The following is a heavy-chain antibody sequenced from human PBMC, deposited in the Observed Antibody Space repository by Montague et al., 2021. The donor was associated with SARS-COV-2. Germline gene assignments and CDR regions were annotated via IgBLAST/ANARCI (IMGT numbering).Heavy chain of an antibody. CDR2: MSGSGVRR. CDR1: GFIFSNYA. CDR3: AKDTATIRIAVALMDV. Sequence: SLRLSCAASGFIFSNYAMTLVRQAPGKGLEWVSTMSGSGVRRDYADSVKGRFTISRDSSKNTLYLQMNSLRVEDTAVYYCAKDTATIRIAVALMDVWGQGTTVIVSS. J-gene: IGHJ6*02. V-gene: IGHV3-23*01. D-gene: IGHD6-19*01.